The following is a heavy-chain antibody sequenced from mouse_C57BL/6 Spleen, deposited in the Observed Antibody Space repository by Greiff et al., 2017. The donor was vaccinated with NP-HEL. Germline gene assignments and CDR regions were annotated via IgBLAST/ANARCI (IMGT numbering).Heavy chain of an antibody. CDR1: GYTFTDYY. J-gene: IGHJ4*01. V-gene: IGHV1-19*01. CDR3: ARSYDYDDGYAMDY. D-gene: IGHD2-4*01. Sequence: VQLKQSGPVLVKPGASVKMSCKASGYTFTDYYMNWVKQSHGKSLEWIGVINPYNGGTSYNQKFKGKATLTVDKSSSTAYMELNSLTSEDSAVYYCARSYDYDDGYAMDYWGQGTSVTVSS. CDR2: INPYNGGT.